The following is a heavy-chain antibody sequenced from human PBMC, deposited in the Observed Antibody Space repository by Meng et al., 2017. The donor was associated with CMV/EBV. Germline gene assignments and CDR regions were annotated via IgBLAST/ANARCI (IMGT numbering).Heavy chain of an antibody. D-gene: IGHD6-6*01. CDR3: ATEPYGSSSEGDY. Sequence: GESLKISCAASGFTFSSYAMSWVRQAPGKGLEWVSVIYSGGSSTYYADSVKGRFTISRDNSKNTLYLQMNSLRAEDTAVYYCATEPYGSSSEGDYWGQGTLVTVSS. J-gene: IGHJ4*02. V-gene: IGHV3-23*03. CDR2: IYSGGSST. CDR1: GFTFSSYA.